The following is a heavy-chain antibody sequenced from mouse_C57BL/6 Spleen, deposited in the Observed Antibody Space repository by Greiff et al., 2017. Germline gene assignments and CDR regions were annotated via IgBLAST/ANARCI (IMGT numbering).Heavy chain of an antibody. Sequence: VQGVESGPELVKPGASVKISCKASGYAFSSSWMNWVKQRPGKGLEWIGRIYPGDGDTNYNGKFKGKATLTADKSSSTAYMQLSSLTSEDSAVYFCATIYDYDGEFAYWGQGTLVTVSA. V-gene: IGHV1-82*01. J-gene: IGHJ3*01. D-gene: IGHD2-4*01. CDR2: IYPGDGDT. CDR1: GYAFSSSW. CDR3: ATIYDYDGEFAY.